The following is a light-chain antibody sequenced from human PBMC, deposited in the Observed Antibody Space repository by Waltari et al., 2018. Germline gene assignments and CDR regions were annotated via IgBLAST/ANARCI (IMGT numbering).Light chain of an antibody. CDR3: ASYAGNRRFI. CDR2: EVN. J-gene: IGLJ2*01. V-gene: IGLV2-8*01. Sequence: QSALTQPPSASGSLGQSVTIPCTGTSSDVGNYNDVSWYQQHPGKAPKVIIYEVNKRPSGVPDRFSGSKSGNTASLTVSGLQAEDEADYYCASYAGNRRFIFGGGTKLTGL. CDR1: SSDVGNYND.